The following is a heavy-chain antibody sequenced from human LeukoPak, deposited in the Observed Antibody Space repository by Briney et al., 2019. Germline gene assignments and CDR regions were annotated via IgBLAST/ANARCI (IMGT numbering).Heavy chain of an antibody. J-gene: IGHJ4*02. V-gene: IGHV1-69*05. CDR2: IIPIFGTA. Sequence: SVKVSCKASGGTFSSYAISWVRQAPGQGLEWMGGIIPIFGTANYAQKFQGRVTITTDESTSTAYRELSSLRSGDTAVYYCASADDGYSSSWYPPYFDYWGQGTLVTVSS. CDR3: ASADDGYSSSWYPPYFDY. CDR1: GGTFSSYA. D-gene: IGHD6-13*01.